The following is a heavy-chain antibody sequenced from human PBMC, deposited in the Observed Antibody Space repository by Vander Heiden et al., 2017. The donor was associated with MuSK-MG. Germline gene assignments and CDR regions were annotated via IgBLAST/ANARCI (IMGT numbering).Heavy chain of an antibody. D-gene: IGHD5-18*01. CDR3: ARHGSAYSFDY. V-gene: IGHV4-59*08. CDR1: GGSISRYY. CDR2: IYDSGSA. J-gene: IGHJ4*02. Sequence: QVQLQESGPGLVKPSETLSLTCTVSGGSISRYYWSWIRQPPGKGLEWIGYIYDSGSANYNPSLKSRVSISIDTSKNQFSMKLRSVTAADTAVYYGARHGSAYSFDYWGQGTLVTVSS.